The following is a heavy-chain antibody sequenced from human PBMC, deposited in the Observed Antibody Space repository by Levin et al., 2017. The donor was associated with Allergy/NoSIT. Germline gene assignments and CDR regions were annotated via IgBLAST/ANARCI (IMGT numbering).Heavy chain of an antibody. CDR1: GFTFSSYA. CDR2: ISGSGGST. CDR3: AKGSGTSYYYYYYYMDV. D-gene: IGHD5-12*01. V-gene: IGHV3-23*01. Sequence: LSLTCAASGFTFSSYAMSWVRQAPGKGLEWVSAISGSGGSTYYADSVKGRFTISRDNSKNTLYLQMNSLRAEDTAVYYCAKGSGTSYYYYYYYMDVWGKGTTVTVSS. J-gene: IGHJ6*03.